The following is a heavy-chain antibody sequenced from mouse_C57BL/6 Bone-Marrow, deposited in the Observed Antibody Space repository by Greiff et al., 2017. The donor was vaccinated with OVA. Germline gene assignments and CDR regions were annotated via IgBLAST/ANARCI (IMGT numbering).Heavy chain of an antibody. J-gene: IGHJ4*01. V-gene: IGHV1-61*01. CDR3: AREVITTVVDYYAMDY. CDR1: GYTFTSYW. D-gene: IGHD1-1*01. CDR2: IYPSDSET. Sequence: QVQLQQPGAELVRPGSSVKLSCKASGYTFTSYWMDWVKQRPGQGLEWIGNIYPSDSETHYNQKFKDKATLTVDKSSSTAYMQLSSLTSEDSAVYYCAREVITTVVDYYAMDYWGQGTSVTVSS.